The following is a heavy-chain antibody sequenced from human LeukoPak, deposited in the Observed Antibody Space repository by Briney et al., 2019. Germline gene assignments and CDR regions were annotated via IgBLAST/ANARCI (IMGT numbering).Heavy chain of an antibody. V-gene: IGHV4-59*01. D-gene: IGHD5-12*01. J-gene: IGHJ5*02. Sequence: PSETLSLTCTVSGGSISRYYWSWIRQPPGKVLEWIGYIYYSGSTNYNPSLKSRVTISVDTSKNQFSLRLYSVTPADTAVYYCARGEVAPNWFDPWGQGILVTVSS. CDR2: IYYSGST. CDR1: GGSISRYY. CDR3: ARGEVAPNWFDP.